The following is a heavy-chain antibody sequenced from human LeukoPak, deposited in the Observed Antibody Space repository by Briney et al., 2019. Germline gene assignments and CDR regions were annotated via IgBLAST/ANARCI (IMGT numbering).Heavy chain of an antibody. CDR2: ISSSSSYI. D-gene: IGHD3-10*01. V-gene: IGHV3-21*04. J-gene: IGHJ6*03. CDR1: GFTFSSYS. CDR3: ARVEVWFGENYYYYMDV. Sequence: GGSLRLSCAASGFTFSSYSMNWVRQAPGKGLEWVSSISSSSSYIYYADSVKGRFTISRDNAKNSLYLQMNSLRAEDTAVYYCARVEVWFGENYYYYMDVWGKGTTVTISS.